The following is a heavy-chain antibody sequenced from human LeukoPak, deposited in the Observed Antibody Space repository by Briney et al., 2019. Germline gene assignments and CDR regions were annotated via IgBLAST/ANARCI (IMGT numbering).Heavy chain of an antibody. CDR3: ARDLRVGAAPLLFCDY. CDR2: IYYSGST. D-gene: IGHD6-6*01. CDR1: GGSISSSSYY. V-gene: IGHV4-39*07. Sequence: SETLSLTCTVSGGSISSSSYYWGWIRQPPGKGLEWIGGIYYSGSTYYNPSLKSRVTISVDTSRKQFSLKLTSVTAADTAVYYCARDLRVGAAPLLFCDYWGQGTLVTVSS. J-gene: IGHJ4*02.